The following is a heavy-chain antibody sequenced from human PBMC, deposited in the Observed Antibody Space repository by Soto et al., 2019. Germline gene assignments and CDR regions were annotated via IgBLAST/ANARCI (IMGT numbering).Heavy chain of an antibody. CDR2: IIPIFNIP. V-gene: IGHV1-69*10. Sequence: ASVKVSCKDSGGTLSSYAITWVRLAPGQGLEWMGGIIPIFNIPDYAQKFQGRVSITADKATSTAYMELSNLRAEDTAVYYCARAGYYYYGMDVWGQGTTVTVSS. CDR1: GGTLSSYA. J-gene: IGHJ6*02. CDR3: ARAGYYYYGMDV.